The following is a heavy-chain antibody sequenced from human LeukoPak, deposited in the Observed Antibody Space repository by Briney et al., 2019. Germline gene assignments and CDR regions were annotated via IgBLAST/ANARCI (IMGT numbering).Heavy chain of an antibody. J-gene: IGHJ4*02. CDR2: IYTSGST. CDR3: ARERSSIYYAFDY. CDR1: GGSISSSNW. D-gene: IGHD1-26*01. V-gene: IGHV4-4*02. Sequence: SETLSLTCAVSGGSISSSNWWSWVRQPPGKALEWIGRIYTSGSTNYNPSLKSRVTMSVDTSKNQFSLKLSSVTAAGTAVYYCARERSSIYYAFDYWGQGTLVTVSS.